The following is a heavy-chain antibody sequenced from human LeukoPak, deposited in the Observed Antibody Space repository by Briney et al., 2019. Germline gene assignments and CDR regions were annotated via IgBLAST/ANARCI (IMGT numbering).Heavy chain of an antibody. D-gene: IGHD3-22*01. J-gene: IGHJ1*01. Sequence: PSETLSLTCTVSGGSISSYYWSWIRQPPGKGLEWIGYIYYSGSTNYNPSLKSRVTISVDTSKNQFSLKLSSVTAADTAVYYCARGGYYDSSGYYYVGYFQHWGQGTLDTVSS. V-gene: IGHV4-59*01. CDR2: IYYSGST. CDR1: GGSISSYY. CDR3: ARGGYYDSSGYYYVGYFQH.